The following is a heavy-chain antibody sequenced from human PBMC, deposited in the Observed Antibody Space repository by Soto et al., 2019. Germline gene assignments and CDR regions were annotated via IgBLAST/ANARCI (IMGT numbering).Heavy chain of an antibody. D-gene: IGHD1-7*01. V-gene: IGHV3-21*01. CDR1: GFTLGGST. Sequence: EMQLVESGGGLVKPGGSLRLSCAASGFTLGGSTMHWVRQAPGKGLEWVSSISISGTDIYYADSVKGRFTISRDNANNSLFLQLNSLRAEDTALYYCAGARAWDYNYFYYYLDVWGKGTTVTVS. CDR3: AGARAWDYNYFYYYLDV. CDR2: ISISGTDI. J-gene: IGHJ6*03.